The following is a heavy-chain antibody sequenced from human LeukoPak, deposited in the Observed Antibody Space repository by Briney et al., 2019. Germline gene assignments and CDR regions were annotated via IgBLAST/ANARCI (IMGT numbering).Heavy chain of an antibody. Sequence: GGSLRLSCAASGFTFSGYWMSWVRQAPGRGLEWVANIKQDGSEKNYVDSVKGRFTISRDNAKNSLELQMNSLRDEDTAVYYCARAGGYASSWAYWGQGTLVTVFS. D-gene: IGHD5-12*01. CDR2: IKQDGSEK. J-gene: IGHJ4*02. CDR1: GFTFSGYW. V-gene: IGHV3-7*01. CDR3: ARAGGYASSWAY.